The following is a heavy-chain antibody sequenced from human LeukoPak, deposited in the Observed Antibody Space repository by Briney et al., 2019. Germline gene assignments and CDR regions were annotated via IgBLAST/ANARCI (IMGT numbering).Heavy chain of an antibody. CDR1: GFTFSSYA. CDR2: ISGSGGST. D-gene: IGHD6-13*01. Sequence: GGSLRLSCAASGFTFSSYAMSWVRQAPGKGLEWVSVISGSGGSTYYADSVKGRFTISRDNAKNSLYLQMNSLRAEDTAVYYCARGSSWFDYWGQGTLVTVSS. V-gene: IGHV3-23*01. J-gene: IGHJ4*02. CDR3: ARGSSWFDY.